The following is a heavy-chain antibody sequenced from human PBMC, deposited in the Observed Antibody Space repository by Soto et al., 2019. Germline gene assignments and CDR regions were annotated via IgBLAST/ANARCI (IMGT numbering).Heavy chain of an antibody. D-gene: IGHD6-19*01. CDR2: INPSGGST. Sequence: ASVKVSCKASGYTFTSYYMHWVRQAPGQGLEWMGIINPSGGSTSYAQKFQGRVTMTRDTSTSTVYMELSSLRSEDTAVYYCARDDIAVAGKGGFDYWGQGTLVTVSS. J-gene: IGHJ4*02. V-gene: IGHV1-46*01. CDR1: GYTFTSYY. CDR3: ARDDIAVAGKGGFDY.